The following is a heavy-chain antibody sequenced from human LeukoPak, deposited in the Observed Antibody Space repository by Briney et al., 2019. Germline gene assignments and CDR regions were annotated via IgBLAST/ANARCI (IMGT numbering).Heavy chain of an antibody. V-gene: IGHV4-59*01. CDR3: ARDSPMVRGLIGYFDL. D-gene: IGHD3-10*01. CDR1: GGSISSYH. Sequence: PSETLSLTCTVSGGSISSYHWSWIRQPPGKGLEWIGSIYYSGSSNYNPSLKSRVTISLDTSKNQFALNLTSVTAADTAEYYCARDSPMVRGLIGYFDLWGRGTLVTVSS. CDR2: IYYSGSS. J-gene: IGHJ2*01.